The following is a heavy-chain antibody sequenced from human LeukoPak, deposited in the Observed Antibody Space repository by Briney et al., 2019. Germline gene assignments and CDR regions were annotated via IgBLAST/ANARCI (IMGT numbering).Heavy chain of an antibody. CDR3: ARDQSVDIVATIYNAFDI. D-gene: IGHD5-12*01. Sequence: GGSLRLSCAASGFTFSSYWMSWVRQAPGKGLEWVANIKQDGSEKYYVDSVKGRFTISRDNAKNSLYLQMNSLRAEDTAVYYCARDQSVDIVATIYNAFDIWGQGTMVTVSS. CDR1: GFTFSSYW. V-gene: IGHV3-7*01. J-gene: IGHJ3*02. CDR2: IKQDGSEK.